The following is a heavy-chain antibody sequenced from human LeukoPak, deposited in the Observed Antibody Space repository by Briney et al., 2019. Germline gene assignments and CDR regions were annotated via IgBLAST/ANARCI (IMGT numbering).Heavy chain of an antibody. V-gene: IGHV3-9*01. CDR1: GFTFDDYA. D-gene: IGHD6-19*01. Sequence: AGGSLRLSCAASGFTFDDYAMHWVRQAPGKGLEWVSGISWNSGSIGYADSVKGRFTISRDNAKNSLYLQMNSLRAEDTALYYCAKDMGNGSGWLEYYFDYWGQGTLVTVSS. CDR2: ISWNSGSI. CDR3: AKDMGNGSGWLEYYFDY. J-gene: IGHJ4*02.